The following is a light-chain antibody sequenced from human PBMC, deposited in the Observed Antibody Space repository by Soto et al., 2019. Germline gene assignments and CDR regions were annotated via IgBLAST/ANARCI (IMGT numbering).Light chain of an antibody. CDR2: GNS. V-gene: IGLV1-40*01. Sequence: QSVLTQPPSVSGAPGQRVTISCTGSRSNIGAGYDVHWYQQLPGTVPKLLIYGNSNRPSGVPDRFSGSKSGTSASLGITGLQAEDEADYYCQSYDSSLSGNVVFGGGTKVTVL. CDR1: RSNIGAGYD. J-gene: IGLJ2*01. CDR3: QSYDSSLSGNVV.